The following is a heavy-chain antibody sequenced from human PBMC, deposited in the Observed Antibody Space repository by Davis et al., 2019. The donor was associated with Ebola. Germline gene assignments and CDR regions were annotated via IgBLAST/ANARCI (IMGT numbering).Heavy chain of an antibody. CDR1: GGPFSGYY. J-gene: IGHJ4*02. V-gene: IGHV4-39*01. CDR2: IYYSGST. CDR3: ARLMATIGNY. D-gene: IGHD5-24*01. Sequence: SETLSLTCAVYGGPFSGYYWSWIRQPPGKGLEWIGSIYYSGSTYYNPSLKSRVTISVDTSKNQFSLKLSSVTAADTAVYYCARLMATIGNYWGQGTLVTVSS.